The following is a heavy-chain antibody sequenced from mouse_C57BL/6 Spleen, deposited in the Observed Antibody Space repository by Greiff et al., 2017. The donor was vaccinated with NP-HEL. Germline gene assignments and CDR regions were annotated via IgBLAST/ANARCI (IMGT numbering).Heavy chain of an antibody. V-gene: IGHV1-82*01. D-gene: IGHD2-1*01. Sequence: VQLQQSGPELVKPGASVKISCKASGYAFSSSWMNWVKQRPGKGLEWIGRIYPGDEDTNYTGKFKGKATLTADKPSSTAYMQLSSLTSEDSAVYFLARATMVKSWFAYWGQGTLVTVSA. J-gene: IGHJ3*01. CDR3: ARATMVKSWFAY. CDR1: GYAFSSSW. CDR2: IYPGDEDT.